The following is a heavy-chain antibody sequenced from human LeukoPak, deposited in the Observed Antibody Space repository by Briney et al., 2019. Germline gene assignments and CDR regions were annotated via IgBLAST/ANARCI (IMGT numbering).Heavy chain of an antibody. D-gene: IGHD3-9*01. CDR2: ISYDGSNK. Sequence: GRSLRLSCAASGFTFSSYGMHWVRQAPGKGLEWVAVISYDGSNKYYADSVKGRFTISRDNSKNTLYLQMNSLRAEDTAVYYCAKDTVALLRYFDWLLGLDYWGQGTLVTVSS. J-gene: IGHJ4*02. CDR3: AKDTVALLRYFDWLLGLDY. V-gene: IGHV3-30*18. CDR1: GFTFSSYG.